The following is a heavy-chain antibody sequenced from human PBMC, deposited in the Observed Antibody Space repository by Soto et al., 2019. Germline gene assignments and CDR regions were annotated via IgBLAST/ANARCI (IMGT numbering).Heavy chain of an antibody. CDR3: VRYDRINMKPYSPEGFHI. V-gene: IGHV4-34*01. Sequence: SETLSLTCAVYGGSFSGYYWSWIRQPPGKGLEWIGEINHSGSTNYNPSLKSRVTISVDTSKNQFSLRLSSVTAADTGVYYCVRYDRINMKPYSPEGFHIWGQGTMVTVSS. D-gene: IGHD3-3*02. CDR1: GGSFSGYY. J-gene: IGHJ3*02. CDR2: INHSGST.